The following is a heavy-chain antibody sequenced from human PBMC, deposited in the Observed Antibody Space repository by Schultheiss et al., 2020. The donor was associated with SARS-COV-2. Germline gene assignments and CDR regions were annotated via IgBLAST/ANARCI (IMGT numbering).Heavy chain of an antibody. D-gene: IGHD1-1*01. Sequence: GGSLRLSCAASGFTFSSYSMNWVRQAPGKGLEWVSSISSSSSYIYYADSVKGRFTISRDNAKNSLYLQMNSLRAEETAVYYCARNAGRRYPFDYWGQGTLVTVSS. CDR1: GFTFSSYS. CDR3: ARNAGRRYPFDY. CDR2: ISSSSSYI. J-gene: IGHJ4*02. V-gene: IGHV3-21*01.